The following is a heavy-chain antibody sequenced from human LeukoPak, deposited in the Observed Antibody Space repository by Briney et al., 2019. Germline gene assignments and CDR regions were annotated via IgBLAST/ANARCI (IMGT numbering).Heavy chain of an antibody. J-gene: IGHJ4*02. Sequence: SETLSLTCAVSGGPISTSDYYWTWIRQAPGKGLEWIGNIYYSGTAYYNPSLKGRVTISVDTSKNQFSLKLTSVNAADTAVYYCGGYKFYHFHYWGQGTLVTVSS. CDR1: GGPISTSDYY. CDR2: IYYSGTA. D-gene: IGHD5-24*01. CDR3: GGYKFYHFHY. V-gene: IGHV4-39*01.